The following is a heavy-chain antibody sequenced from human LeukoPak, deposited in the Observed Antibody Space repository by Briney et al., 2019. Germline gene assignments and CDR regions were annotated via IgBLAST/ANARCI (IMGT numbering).Heavy chain of an antibody. CDR3: ARDAWGWENGACFHAVNYFDY. CDR2: INPSGGRT. Sequence: ASVKVSCKASGYTFTSYYMHWVRQAPGQGLEWMGIINPSGGRTNYAQKLQGRVTMTRDTTTSTVYMELSSLRTDDMAVYYCARDAWGWENGACFHAVNYFDYWGQGTLVTVSS. D-gene: IGHD2-8*01. CDR1: GYTFTSYY. V-gene: IGHV1-46*04. J-gene: IGHJ4*02.